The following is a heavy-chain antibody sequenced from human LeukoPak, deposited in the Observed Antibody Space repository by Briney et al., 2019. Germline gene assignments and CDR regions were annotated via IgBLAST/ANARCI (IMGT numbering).Heavy chain of an antibody. CDR3: ARDDYDDRSGYQHSTRNDY. J-gene: IGHJ4*02. CDR2: INPSGGST. V-gene: IGHV1-46*01. D-gene: IGHD3-22*01. CDR1: GYTFSSYY. Sequence: ASVKVSCKASGYTFSSYYMHWVRQAPGQGLEWIGIINPSGGSTNYAQKFQGRVTMTRDTSTSTVYMELSSLRSEDTAVYYCARDDYDDRSGYQHSTRNDYWGQGTLVTVSS.